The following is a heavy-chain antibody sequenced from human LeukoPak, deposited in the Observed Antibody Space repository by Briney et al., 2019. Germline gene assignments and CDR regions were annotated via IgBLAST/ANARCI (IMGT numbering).Heavy chain of an antibody. J-gene: IGHJ6*02. D-gene: IGHD4-23*01. CDR3: ARDLGGDYGGNSGYYGMDV. V-gene: IGHV3-30*04. CDR1: GFTFSSYA. Sequence: PGESLRLSCAASGFTFSSYAMHWVRQAPGKGLEWVSVISYDGSNKYYADSLKGRFTISRDNSKNTLYLQMNSLRAEESAVYYCARDLGGDYGGNSGYYGMDVWGQGTTVTVSS. CDR2: ISYDGSNK.